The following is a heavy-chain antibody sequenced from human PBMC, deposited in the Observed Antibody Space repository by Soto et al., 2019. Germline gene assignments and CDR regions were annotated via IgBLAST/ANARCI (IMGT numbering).Heavy chain of an antibody. V-gene: IGHV4-61*01. CDR1: GGSVSSGSYY. J-gene: IGHJ6*02. CDR2: IYYSGST. CDR3: ARDRRIAARDYYYSGMDV. D-gene: IGHD6-6*01. Sequence: FEPLSLACRVSGGSVSSGSYYWSWIRQPPGKGLEWIGYIYYSGSTNYNPSLKSRVTISVDTSKNQFFLKLSSVTAADTAVYYCARDRRIAARDYYYSGMDVWGQGTTVTVSS.